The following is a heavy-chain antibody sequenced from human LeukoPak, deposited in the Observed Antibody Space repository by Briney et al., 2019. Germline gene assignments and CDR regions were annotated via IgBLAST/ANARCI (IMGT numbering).Heavy chain of an antibody. V-gene: IGHV1-2*04. J-gene: IGHJ4*02. D-gene: IGHD2-21*02. CDR2: INPNSGGT. CDR1: GYTFTGYY. Sequence: GESLKVSCKASGYTFTGYYMHWVRQAPGQGLEWMGWINPNSGGTNYAQKFQGWVTMTRDTSISTAYMELSRLRSDDTAVYYCARSYCGGDCPMIDFDYWGQGTLVTVSS. CDR3: ARSYCGGDCPMIDFDY.